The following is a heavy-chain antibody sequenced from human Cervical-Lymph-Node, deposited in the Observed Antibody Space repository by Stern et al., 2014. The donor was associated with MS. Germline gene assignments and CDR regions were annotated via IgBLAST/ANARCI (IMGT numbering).Heavy chain of an antibody. CDR3: ARRGDGYMGIDY. V-gene: IGHV5-51*03. Sequence: EVQLVESGAEVKKPGESLRISCEVSGYRFTNNWIGWVRQMPGKGLEWMGIIYPGDSEPRYSPSFQGQVTILVDKSNTTAYLQWSSLKASDTAIYYCARRGDGYMGIDYWGQGTLVTVSS. D-gene: IGHD5-24*01. J-gene: IGHJ4*02. CDR1: GYRFTNNW. CDR2: IYPGDSEP.